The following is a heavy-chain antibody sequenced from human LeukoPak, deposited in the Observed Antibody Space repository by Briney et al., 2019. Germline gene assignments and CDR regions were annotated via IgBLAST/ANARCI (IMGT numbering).Heavy chain of an antibody. CDR2: MNPNSGNT. CDR3: ARGKWELLSGPYYYYYYYMDV. CDR1: GYTFTSYD. J-gene: IGHJ6*03. V-gene: IGHV1-8*03. Sequence: ASVKVSCKASGYTFTSYDINWVRQATGQGLEWMGWMNPNSGNTGYAQKFQGRVTITRNTSISTAYMELSSLRSEDTAVYYCARGKWELLSGPYYYYYYYMDVWGKGTTVTVSS. D-gene: IGHD1-26*01.